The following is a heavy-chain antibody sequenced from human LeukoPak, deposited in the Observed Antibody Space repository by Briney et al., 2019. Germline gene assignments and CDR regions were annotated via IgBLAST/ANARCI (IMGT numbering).Heavy chain of an antibody. CDR1: GXSISSYY. CDR2: ISDSGNT. J-gene: IGHJ4*02. D-gene: IGHD3-10*01. Sequence: PSETLSLTCTVSGXSISSYYWSWIRQPPGKGLGWIGFISDSGNTNYNPSLKSRVTISVDTSKDQFSLKLSSVTAADTAVYYCARVPPGPGFGYFDYRGQGTLVTVSS. V-gene: IGHV4-59*01. CDR3: ARVPPGPGFGYFDY.